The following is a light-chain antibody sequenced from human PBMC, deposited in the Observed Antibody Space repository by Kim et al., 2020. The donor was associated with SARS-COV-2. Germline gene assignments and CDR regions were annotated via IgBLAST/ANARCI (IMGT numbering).Light chain of an antibody. CDR1: QSVADY. J-gene: IGKJ5*01. Sequence: PGETATLSCRASQSVADYLAWYQQKPGQAPRLLIYDTSIRATGIPARFSGSGAGTDFTLTISSLEPEDFAVYYCQQRTNWPGISFGQGTRLEIK. V-gene: IGKV3-11*01. CDR2: DTS. CDR3: QQRTNWPGIS.